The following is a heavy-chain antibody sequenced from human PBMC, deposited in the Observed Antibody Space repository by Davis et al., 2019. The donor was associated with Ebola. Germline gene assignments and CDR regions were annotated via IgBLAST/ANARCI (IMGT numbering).Heavy chain of an antibody. CDR3: ARDRDPGLGRAFDI. J-gene: IGHJ3*02. V-gene: IGHV3-21*01. Sequence: GGSLRLSCAASGFTFSSNSMNWVRQAPGKGLEWVSFISSSSNYIYYADSVKGRFTVSRDNAKNSLYLQMNSLRAEDTAVYYCARDRDPGLGRAFDIWGQGTMVTVSS. CDR2: ISSSSNYI. D-gene: IGHD6-19*01. CDR1: GFTFSSNS.